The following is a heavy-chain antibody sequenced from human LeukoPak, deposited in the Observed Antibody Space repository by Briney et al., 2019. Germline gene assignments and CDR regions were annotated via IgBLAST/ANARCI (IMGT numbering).Heavy chain of an antibody. D-gene: IGHD1-26*01. Sequence: GGSLRLSCAASGFTFSSYAMSWVRQAPGKGLQWVANIKEDGSDKYYVDSVKGRFTISRDNAKNSLYLQMNSLRVEDTAVYYCARALNSGSYAPADYWGQGTLVTVSS. CDR2: IKEDGSDK. CDR1: GFTFSSYA. J-gene: IGHJ4*02. CDR3: ARALNSGSYAPADY. V-gene: IGHV3-7*01.